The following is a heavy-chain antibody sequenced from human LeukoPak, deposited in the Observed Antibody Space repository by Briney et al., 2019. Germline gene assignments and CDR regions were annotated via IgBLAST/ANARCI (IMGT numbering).Heavy chain of an antibody. J-gene: IGHJ4*02. V-gene: IGHV3-53*05. D-gene: IGHD3-22*01. CDR1: GFTVSSNY. CDR2: IYSGGST. Sequence: PGGSLRLSCAASGFTVSSNYMSWVRQAPGKGLEWVSVIYSGGSTYYADSVKGRFTISRDNSKNTLYLQMNSLRAEDTAVYYCAKIRYYYDSSGPDYWGQGTLVTVSS. CDR3: AKIRYYYDSSGPDY.